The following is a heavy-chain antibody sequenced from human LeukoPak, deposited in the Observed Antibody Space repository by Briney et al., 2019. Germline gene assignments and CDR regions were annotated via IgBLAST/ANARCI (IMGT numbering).Heavy chain of an antibody. V-gene: IGHV3-66*02. D-gene: IGHD1-26*01. J-gene: IGHJ4*02. CDR1: GFTVSSNY. Sequence: PGGSLRFSCAASGFTVSSNYMSWVRQAPGKGLEWVSVIYSGGSTYYADSVKGRFTISRDNSEKTLYLQMNSLRAEDTAVYYCARGELYFDYWGQGSLVTVSS. CDR3: ARGELYFDY. CDR2: IYSGGST.